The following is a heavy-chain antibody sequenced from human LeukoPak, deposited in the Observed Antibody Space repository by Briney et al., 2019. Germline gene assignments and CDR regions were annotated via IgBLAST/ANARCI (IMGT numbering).Heavy chain of an antibody. J-gene: IGHJ4*02. CDR2: ISGSGESA. CDR3: AKGRTVTTNMFDS. V-gene: IGHV3-23*01. CDR1: GFTFSNYG. D-gene: IGHD4-17*01. Sequence: GGSLRLSCAASGFTFSNYGMSWVRLAPGKGLEWVSVISGSGESAFYGDSVKGRFTISRDNSKNTLYLQMNSLRVEDTAVYYCAKGRTVTTNMFDSWGQGTLVTVSS.